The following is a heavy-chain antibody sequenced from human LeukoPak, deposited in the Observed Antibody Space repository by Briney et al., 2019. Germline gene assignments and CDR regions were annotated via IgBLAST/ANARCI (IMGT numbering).Heavy chain of an antibody. Sequence: ASVKVSCKASGYTFTSYYMHWVRQAPGQGLEWMRIINPSGGSTSYAQKFQGRVTMTRDMSTSTVYMELSSLRSEDTAVYYCARDHCSSTSCYLYFDYWGQGTLVTVSS. CDR1: GYTFTSYY. V-gene: IGHV1-46*01. CDR3: ARDHCSSTSCYLYFDY. J-gene: IGHJ4*02. CDR2: INPSGGST. D-gene: IGHD2-2*01.